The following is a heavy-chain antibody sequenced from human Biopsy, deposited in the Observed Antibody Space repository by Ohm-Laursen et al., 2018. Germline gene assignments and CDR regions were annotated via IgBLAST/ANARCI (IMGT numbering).Heavy chain of an antibody. V-gene: IGHV4-4*09. CDR3: ARRGSGGRSFDY. CDR2: ISNSGNT. CDR1: GGSISSFY. J-gene: IGHJ4*02. D-gene: IGHD2-15*01. Sequence: GTLSLTCAVSGGSISSFYWTWIRQPPGKGPEWIGDISNSGNTNYNPSLKSRVTISADTSKNQFSLKLGSVTVADTAVFYCARRGSGGRSFDYWGQGSLVTVSS.